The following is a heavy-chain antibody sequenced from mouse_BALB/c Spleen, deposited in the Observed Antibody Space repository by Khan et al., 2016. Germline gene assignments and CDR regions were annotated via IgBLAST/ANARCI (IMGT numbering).Heavy chain of an antibody. J-gene: IGHJ4*01. CDR1: GYAFTNYV. D-gene: IGHD2-3*01. CDR2: LNPGSGGT. V-gene: IGHV1-54*01. CDR3: ARDDGNCEAVDC. Sequence: QVQLQQSGAELVRPGTSVKVYCKASGYAFTNYVIAWVKQRPGQGLDWIGVLNPGSGGTNYNEKFKGKATLPADKSSSPAYMQHSSMTSDDSSGYFGARDDGNCEAVDCGGEGTSVTVS.